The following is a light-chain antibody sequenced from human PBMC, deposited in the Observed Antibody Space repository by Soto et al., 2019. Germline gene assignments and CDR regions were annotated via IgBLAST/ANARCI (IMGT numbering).Light chain of an antibody. CDR1: QSIDTY. CDR3: QQSYSTPLT. Sequence: DLQMTQSPSSLSASVGDRVTIPCRASQSIDTYLNWYQQKPGKAPKLLIYAASSLQSRVPSRFSRSCSSTDFTHTISNLQPEDFATYFCQQSYSTPLTFRGGTKVDI. V-gene: IGKV1-39*01. J-gene: IGKJ4*01. CDR2: AAS.